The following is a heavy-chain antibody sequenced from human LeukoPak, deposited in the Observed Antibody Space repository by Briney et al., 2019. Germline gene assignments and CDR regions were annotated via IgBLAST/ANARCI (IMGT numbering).Heavy chain of an antibody. V-gene: IGHV1-18*01. CDR2: ISAYNGNT. J-gene: IGHJ4*02. D-gene: IGHD5-12*01. CDR1: GYTFTSYG. CDR3: ARGEDVDIVATIQTPLDY. Sequence: ASVKVSCKASGYTFTSYGISWVRQAPGQGLEWMGWISAYNGNTNYAQKLQGRVTMTTDTSTSTAYMELRSLRSDDTAVYYCARGEDVDIVATIQTPLDYWGQGTLVTVSS.